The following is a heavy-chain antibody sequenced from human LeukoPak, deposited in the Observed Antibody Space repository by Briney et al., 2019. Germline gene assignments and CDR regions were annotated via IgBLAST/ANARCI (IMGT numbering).Heavy chain of an antibody. D-gene: IGHD5-12*01. CDR1: GFTFSSYE. J-gene: IGHJ3*02. Sequence: GGSLRLSCAASGFTFSSYEMNWVRQAPGKGLEWVSYISSSGSTIYYADSVKGRFTISRDNAKNSLYLQVNSLRAEDTAVYYCATIGSAYGYGAFDIWGQGTLVTVSS. CDR3: ATIGSAYGYGAFDI. V-gene: IGHV3-48*03. CDR2: ISSSGSTI.